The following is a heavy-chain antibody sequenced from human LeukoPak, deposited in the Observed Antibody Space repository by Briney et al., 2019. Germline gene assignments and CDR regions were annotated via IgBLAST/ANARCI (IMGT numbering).Heavy chain of an antibody. V-gene: IGHV1-18*01. CDR1: GYTFTSYG. CDR2: IRAYNGNT. J-gene: IGHJ4*02. Sequence: ASVKVSCKPSGYTFTSYGISWVRPAPGQGLGWMGWIRAYNGNTNNAQKLQGRVTMTTDTSTSTAYMELRSLRSDDTAVYYCARDSQVATIDYWGQETLVTVSS. CDR3: ARDSQVATIDY. D-gene: IGHD5-12*01.